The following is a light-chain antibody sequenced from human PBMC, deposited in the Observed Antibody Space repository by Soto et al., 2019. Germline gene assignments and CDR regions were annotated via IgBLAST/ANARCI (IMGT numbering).Light chain of an antibody. V-gene: IGKV3D-15*01. CDR1: HSVTKY. Sequence: IVXTQSPDTLSLSPGERATLYXRTSHSVTKYIPWYQQRTGXAPRXXXADXSNRATGGPARLSGSGSATEFTLTISSLQSEDFSVYYFQQYNNGMSTFGQGTRLEI. J-gene: IGKJ5*01. CDR3: QQYNNGMST. CDR2: DXS.